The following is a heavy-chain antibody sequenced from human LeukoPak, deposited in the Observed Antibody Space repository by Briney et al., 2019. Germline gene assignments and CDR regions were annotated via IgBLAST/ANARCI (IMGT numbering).Heavy chain of an antibody. J-gene: IGHJ4*02. CDR2: IIPIFSTT. D-gene: IGHD2-21*02. Sequence: GASVKVSCKASGGTFSSYAISWVRQAPGQGLEWMGGIIPIFSTTNYAQKVQGRVTITADESTSAAYMELSSLRSEDTAVYYCAREMLAYCGGDCNYPFGYWGQGTLVTVSS. V-gene: IGHV1-69*13. CDR1: GGTFSSYA. CDR3: AREMLAYCGGDCNYPFGY.